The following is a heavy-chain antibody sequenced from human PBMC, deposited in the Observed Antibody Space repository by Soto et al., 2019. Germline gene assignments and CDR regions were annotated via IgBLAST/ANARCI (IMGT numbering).Heavy chain of an antibody. V-gene: IGHV4-61*01. Sequence: SETLSLTCTVSGGSVSSSSYYWSWIRQPPGKGLEWIGYIYYSGSTKYNPSLKSRVTISVDTSKNQFSLKLSSVTAVDTAVYYCARAGQLYGWYYFDYWGPGILVTVSS. CDR2: IYYSGST. D-gene: IGHD3-10*01. CDR1: GGSVSSSSYY. CDR3: ARAGQLYGWYYFDY. J-gene: IGHJ4*02.